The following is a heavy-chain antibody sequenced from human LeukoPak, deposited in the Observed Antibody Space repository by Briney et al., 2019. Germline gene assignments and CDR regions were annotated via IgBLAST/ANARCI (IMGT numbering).Heavy chain of an antibody. CDR1: GGTFSSYT. D-gene: IGHD6-19*01. Sequence: ASMKVSCKASGGTFSSYTISWVRQAPGQGLEWMGRIIPILGIANYAQKFQGRATITADKSTSTAYMELSSLRSEDTAVYYCARDRSSGWYINWFNPWGQGTLVTVSS. J-gene: IGHJ5*02. V-gene: IGHV1-69*04. CDR3: ARDRSSGWYINWFNP. CDR2: IIPILGIA.